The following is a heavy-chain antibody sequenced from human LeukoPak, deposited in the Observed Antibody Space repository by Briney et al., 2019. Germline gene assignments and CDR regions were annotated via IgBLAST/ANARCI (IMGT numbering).Heavy chain of an antibody. Sequence: PGGSLRLSCAASGFTFSSYEMSWVRQAPGKGLEWVSYISSGSSTIYYADSVKGRFTISRDNAKNSLYLQMSSLRDDDTAVYYCAIGRIGMAYFDYWGQGSLVTVSS. D-gene: IGHD6-13*01. V-gene: IGHV3-48*03. CDR1: GFTFSSYE. CDR2: ISSGSSTI. J-gene: IGHJ4*02. CDR3: AIGRIGMAYFDY.